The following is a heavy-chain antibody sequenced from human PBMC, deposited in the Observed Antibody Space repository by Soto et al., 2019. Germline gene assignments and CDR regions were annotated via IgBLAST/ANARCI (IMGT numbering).Heavy chain of an antibody. CDR2: ISGGGTSI. D-gene: IGHD2-2*03. CDR1: GFTFSSYS. V-gene: IGHV3-21*01. J-gene: IGHJ4*02. Sequence: GGSLRLSCAASGFTFSSYSMNWVRQAPGKGLEWISSISGGGTSIYYADSQKRRFTTTGDNNCDSVYLQMNSLGTENTVIYYCARDLDVGFERKFGYWGQGTQVTVSS. CDR3: ARDLDVGFERKFGY.